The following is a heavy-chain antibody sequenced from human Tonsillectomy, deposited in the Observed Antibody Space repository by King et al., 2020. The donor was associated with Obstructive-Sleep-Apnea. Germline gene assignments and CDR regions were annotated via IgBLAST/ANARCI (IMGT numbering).Heavy chain of an antibody. Sequence: QLQESGPGLVKPSETLSLICTVSGNSISSTYFWVWIRQPPGKGLEWIGNIYHSGSTYYNPSLKSRVTISVDTSKDQFSLKVNSVTAADTAVYYCARGRSGWSEYFQHWGQGTLVTVSS. CDR1: GNSISSTYF. D-gene: IGHD6-19*01. CDR3: ARGRSGWSEYFQH. J-gene: IGHJ1*01. V-gene: IGHV4-38-2*02. CDR2: IYHSGST.